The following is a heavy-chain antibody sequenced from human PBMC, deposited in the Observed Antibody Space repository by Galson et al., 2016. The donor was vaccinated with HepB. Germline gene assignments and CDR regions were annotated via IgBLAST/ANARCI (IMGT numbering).Heavy chain of an antibody. CDR2: ISSSGST. Sequence: TLSLTCTVSGGSISSGRYYWSWIRQPAGKGLEWIGHISSSGSTNYNPPLKSRITISVDTSKNRFSLRLSSVTAADTAVYFWAREAQSSDWLLGRIYWFAPWGQATLVTVSS. J-gene: IGHJ5*02. CDR3: AREAQSSDWLLGRIYWFAP. V-gene: IGHV4-61*09. D-gene: IGHD3-9*01. CDR1: GGSISSGRYY.